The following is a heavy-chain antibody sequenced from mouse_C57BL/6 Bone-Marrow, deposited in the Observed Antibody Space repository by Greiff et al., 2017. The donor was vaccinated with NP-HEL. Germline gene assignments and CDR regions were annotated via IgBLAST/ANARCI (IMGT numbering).Heavy chain of an antibody. Sequence: VKLQQPGAELVMPGASVKLSCKASGYTFTSYWMHWVKQRPGQGLEWIGEIDPSDSYTNYNQKFKGKSTLTVDKSSSTAYMQLSSLTSEDSAVYYCARKRNYDYAMDYWGQGTSVTVSS. D-gene: IGHD2-1*01. V-gene: IGHV1-69*01. J-gene: IGHJ4*01. CDR2: IDPSDSYT. CDR3: ARKRNYDYAMDY. CDR1: GYTFTSYW.